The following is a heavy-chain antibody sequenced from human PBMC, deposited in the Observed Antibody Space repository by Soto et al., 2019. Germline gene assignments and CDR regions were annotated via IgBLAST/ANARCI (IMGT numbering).Heavy chain of an antibody. D-gene: IGHD3-10*01. CDR1: GYTFTSYY. CDR2: INPSGGST. V-gene: IGHV1-46*01. CDR3: ARDGYYGSGSYYNGDPPYGMDV. J-gene: IGHJ6*02. Sequence: ASVKVSCKASGYTFTSYYMHWVRQAPGQGLEWMGIINPSGGSTSYAQKFQGRVTMTRDTSTSTVYMELSSLRSEDTAVYYCARDGYYGSGSYYNGDPPYGMDVRGQGTTVTVSS.